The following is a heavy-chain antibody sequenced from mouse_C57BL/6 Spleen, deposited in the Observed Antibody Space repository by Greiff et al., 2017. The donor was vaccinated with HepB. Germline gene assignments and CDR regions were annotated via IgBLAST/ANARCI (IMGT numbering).Heavy chain of an antibody. D-gene: IGHD1-1*01. CDR3: ARKGSSCFDY. J-gene: IGHJ2*01. Sequence: VQLQQSGPELVKPGASVKISCKASGYAFSSSWMNWVKQRPGKGLEWIGRIYPGDGDTNYNGKFKGKATLTADKSSSTAYMQLSSLTSEDSAVYFCARKGSSCFDYWGQGTTLTVSS. CDR2: IYPGDGDT. V-gene: IGHV1-82*01. CDR1: GYAFSSSW.